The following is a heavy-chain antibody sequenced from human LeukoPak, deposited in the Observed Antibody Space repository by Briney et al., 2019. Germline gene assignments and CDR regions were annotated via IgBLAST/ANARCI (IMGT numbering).Heavy chain of an antibody. J-gene: IGHJ4*02. V-gene: IGHV1-46*01. CDR1: GYTFTSYY. CDR2: INPSGGST. CDR3: ARELRSVSLDY. D-gene: IGHD5/OR15-5a*01. Sequence: GASVKVSCKASGYTFTSYYMHWVRQAPGQGLEWMGIINPSGGSTSYPQKFQGRVTMTSNTSTSTVYMELSSLRSEDTAVYYCARELRSVSLDYWGQGSLVTVSS.